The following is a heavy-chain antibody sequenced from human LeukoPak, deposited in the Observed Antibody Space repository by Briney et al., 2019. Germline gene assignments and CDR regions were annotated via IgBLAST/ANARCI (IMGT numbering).Heavy chain of an antibody. Sequence: PSETLSLTCAVYGGSFSGYSWSWIRQPPGKGLEWLGEINHSGSTNYNPSLKSRVTISVDTSKIQFSLKLSSVTAADTAVYYCAQSQNYGDGFDYWGQGTLVTVSS. D-gene: IGHD4-17*01. CDR2: INHSGST. CDR3: AQSQNYGDGFDY. V-gene: IGHV4-34*01. J-gene: IGHJ4*02. CDR1: GGSFSGYS.